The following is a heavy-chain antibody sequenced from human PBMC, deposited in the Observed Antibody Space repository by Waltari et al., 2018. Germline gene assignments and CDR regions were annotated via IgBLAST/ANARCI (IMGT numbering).Heavy chain of an antibody. Sequence: QVQLQESGPGLVKPSETLSLTCTVSGGSISSYYWSWIRQPPGKGLEWIGYIYYSGSTNYNPSLKSRVTISVDTSKNQFSLKLSSVTAADTAVYYWARASSSSRNWFDPWGQGTLVTVSS. J-gene: IGHJ5*02. V-gene: IGHV4-59*01. CDR1: GGSISSYY. D-gene: IGHD6-13*01. CDR3: ARASSSSRNWFDP. CDR2: IYYSGST.